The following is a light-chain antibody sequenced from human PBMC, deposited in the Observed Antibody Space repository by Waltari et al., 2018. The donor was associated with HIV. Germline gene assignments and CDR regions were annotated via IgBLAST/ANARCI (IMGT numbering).Light chain of an antibody. V-gene: IGLV2-14*03. CDR2: DVS. J-gene: IGLJ3*02. Sequence: QSALTQPPSVSGSPGQSITISCTGTTRDVGGYNYVSWYQRHPGKAPKLIIYDVSNRPSGVSNVFSGSKSGNRASLTISGLQAEDEADYYCSSYTSSSTRVFGGGTTVTVL. CDR3: SSYTSSSTRV. CDR1: TRDVGGYNY.